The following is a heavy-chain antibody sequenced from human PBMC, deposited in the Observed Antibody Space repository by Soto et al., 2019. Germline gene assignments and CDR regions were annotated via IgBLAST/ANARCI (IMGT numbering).Heavy chain of an antibody. D-gene: IGHD3-9*01. V-gene: IGHV3-23*01. CDR1: GFTFSSYA. Sequence: GGSLRLSCAASGFTFSSYAMSWVRQAPGKGLEWVSAISGSGGSTYYADSVKGRFTISRDNSKNTLYLQMNSLRAEDTAVYYCAKVGSPVYDILTGYYIDWFDPWGQGTLVTVSS. J-gene: IGHJ5*02. CDR3: AKVGSPVYDILTGYYIDWFDP. CDR2: ISGSGGST.